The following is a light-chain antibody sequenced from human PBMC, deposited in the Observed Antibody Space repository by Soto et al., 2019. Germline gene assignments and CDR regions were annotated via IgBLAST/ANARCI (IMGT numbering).Light chain of an antibody. J-gene: IGKJ1*01. CDR1: QSISSW. CDR2: AAS. CDR3: QHYVTSLTT. V-gene: IGKV1-5*01. Sequence: DIQMTPSPSTLSASVGDRVTITFRASQSISSWLAWYQQKPGKAPKLLIYAASTLQSGVPSRFSGSGSGTDFTLTISSLQPEDFAVYYCQHYVTSLTTFGQGTKVDI.